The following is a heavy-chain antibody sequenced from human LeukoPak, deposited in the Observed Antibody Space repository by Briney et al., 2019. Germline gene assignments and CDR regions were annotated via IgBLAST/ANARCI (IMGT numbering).Heavy chain of an antibody. D-gene: IGHD3-9*01. CDR3: TLTPFDY. CDR2: IKQDGSER. CDR1: GFTFSSYW. V-gene: IGHV3-7*01. Sequence: GGSLRLSCAASGFTFSSYWMSWVRQAPGKGLEWVANIKQDGSERYYVDSVKGRFTISRDNAKNSLYLQMNSLRAEDTAVDWTTLTPFDYWGQGTLVTVSS. J-gene: IGHJ4*02.